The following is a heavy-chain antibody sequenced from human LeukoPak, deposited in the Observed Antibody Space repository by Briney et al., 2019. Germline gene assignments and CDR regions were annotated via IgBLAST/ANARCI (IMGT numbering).Heavy chain of an antibody. Sequence: SETLSLTCTVSGGSISSYYWSWIRQPPGKGLEWIGYIYYSGSTNYNPSLKSRVTISVDTSKNQFSLKLSSVTAADTAVYYCARGGYYDSSGYFDYWGQGTLVTVSS. J-gene: IGHJ4*02. V-gene: IGHV4-59*01. D-gene: IGHD3-22*01. CDR3: ARGGYYDSSGYFDY. CDR1: GGSISSYY. CDR2: IYYSGST.